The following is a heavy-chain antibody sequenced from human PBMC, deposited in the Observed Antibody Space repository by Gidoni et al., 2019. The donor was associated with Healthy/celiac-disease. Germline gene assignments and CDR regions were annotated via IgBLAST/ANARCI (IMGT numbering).Heavy chain of an antibody. CDR3: AKVPGRYCSSTSCLSDDY. J-gene: IGHJ4*02. Sequence: EVQLLESGGGLVQPGGSLRLSCAASGFTFSTYAMGWVRQAPGKGLEWVSGISGSGGSTYYADSVKGRFTISRDNSKNTLYLQMNSLRAEDTAVYYCAKVPGRYCSSTSCLSDDYWGQGTLVTVSS. D-gene: IGHD2-2*01. V-gene: IGHV3-23*01. CDR2: ISGSGGST. CDR1: GFTFSTYA.